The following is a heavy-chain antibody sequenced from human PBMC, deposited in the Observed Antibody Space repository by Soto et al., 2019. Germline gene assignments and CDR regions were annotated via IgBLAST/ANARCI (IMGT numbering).Heavy chain of an antibody. CDR1: GFTFSSYA. D-gene: IGHD3-10*01. CDR2: ISYDGSNK. V-gene: IGHV3-30-3*01. J-gene: IGHJ6*02. CDR3: ARDITRGGGMDV. Sequence: PGGSLRLSCAASGFTFSSYAMHWVRQAPGKGLEWVAVISYDGSNKYYADSVKGRFTISRDNSKSTLYLQMNSLRAEDTAVYYCARDITRGGGMDVWGQGTTVTVSS.